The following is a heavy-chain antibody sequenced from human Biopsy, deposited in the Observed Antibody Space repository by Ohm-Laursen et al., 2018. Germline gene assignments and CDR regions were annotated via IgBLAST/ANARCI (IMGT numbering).Heavy chain of an antibody. CDR1: GGSFTGHY. V-gene: IGHV4-59*11. CDR2: ISYTGYT. Sequence: SGTLSLTCTVSGGSFTGHYWSWIRQPPGEGLEWIGHISYTGYTSYNASLKSRVTISVDTSRNHFSLRLSSLTAADTAVYYCARGSNEYGGLYFPHWGQGTLVTVSS. CDR3: ARGSNEYGGLYFPH. J-gene: IGHJ1*01. D-gene: IGHD4-23*01.